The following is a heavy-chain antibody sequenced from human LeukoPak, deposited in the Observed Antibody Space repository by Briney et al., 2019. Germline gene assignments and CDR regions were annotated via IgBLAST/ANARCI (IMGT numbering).Heavy chain of an antibody. CDR1: GGSVSSGSYY. D-gene: IGHD3-10*01. CDR2: IYYSGST. J-gene: IGHJ4*02. CDR3: ARALAGYGSGSYYIDY. V-gene: IGHV4-61*01. Sequence: SETLSLTCTVSGGSVSSGSYYWSWIRQPPGKGLEWIGYIYYSGSTNYNPSLKSRITISVDTSKNQFSLKLSSVTAADTAVYYCARALAGYGSGSYYIDYWGQGTLVTVSS.